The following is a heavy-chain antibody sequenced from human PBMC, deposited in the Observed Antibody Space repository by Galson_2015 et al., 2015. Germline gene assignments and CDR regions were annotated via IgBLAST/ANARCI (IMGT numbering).Heavy chain of an antibody. V-gene: IGHV4-31*03. CDR1: GASIKNSVHL. CDR3: ATCGYNYGNSFDI. Sequence: LSLTCSVSGASIKNSVHLWTWIRQHPGKGLEWIGYVFDSGTAYYNPSLTGRLTISVDTSKNQVSLNLTSVTAADTAIYYCATCGYNYGNSFDIWGQGTIVTVS. J-gene: IGHJ3*02. CDR2: VFDSGTA. D-gene: IGHD5-18*01.